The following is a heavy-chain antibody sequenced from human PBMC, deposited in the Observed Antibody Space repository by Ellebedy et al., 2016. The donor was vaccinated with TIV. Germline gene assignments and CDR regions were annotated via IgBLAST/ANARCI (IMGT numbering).Heavy chain of an antibody. V-gene: IGHV1-8*01. CDR3: GRGRGYASTGRVYYFDY. CDR1: GYTFTDFD. J-gene: IGHJ4*02. Sequence: AASVKVSCKASGYTFTDFDINWVRQATGQGLEWVGWMNPNSGNTGSAQKLQGRVTMTRDSSISTAYMELSSLRSEDTAVYYCGRGRGYASTGRVYYFDYWGQGSLVTVSS. D-gene: IGHD2-15*01. CDR2: MNPNSGNT.